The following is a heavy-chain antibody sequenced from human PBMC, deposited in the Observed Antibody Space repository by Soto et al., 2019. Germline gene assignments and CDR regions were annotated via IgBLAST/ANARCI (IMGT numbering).Heavy chain of an antibody. V-gene: IGHV1-2*04. J-gene: IGHJ6*02. CDR3: VRGHSTDCSNGVCSFFYNHEMDV. D-gene: IGHD2-8*01. CDR1: GYSFTDYH. CDR2: INPKSGGT. Sequence: ASVKVSCEASGYSFTDYHIHWVRQAPGQGLEWLGRINPKSGGTSTAQKFQGWVTMTRDRSISTVYMELTRLRSDDTAVYFCVRGHSTDCSNGVCSFFYNHEMDVWGQGTTVTVS.